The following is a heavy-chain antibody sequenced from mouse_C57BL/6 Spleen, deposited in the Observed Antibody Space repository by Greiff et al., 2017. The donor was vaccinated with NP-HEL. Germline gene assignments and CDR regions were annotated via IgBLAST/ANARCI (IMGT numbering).Heavy chain of an antibody. CDR1: GYAFTNYL. CDR3: ARSSRDGYSPFDD. D-gene: IGHD2-3*01. Sequence: QVQLQQSGAELVRPGTSVKVSCKASGYAFTNYLIEWVKQRPGQGLEWIGVINPGSGGTNYNEKFKGKATLTADKSSSTAYMQLSSLTSEDSAVYFCARSSRDGYSPFDDGGQGTTLTVSS. V-gene: IGHV1-54*01. J-gene: IGHJ2*01. CDR2: INPGSGGT.